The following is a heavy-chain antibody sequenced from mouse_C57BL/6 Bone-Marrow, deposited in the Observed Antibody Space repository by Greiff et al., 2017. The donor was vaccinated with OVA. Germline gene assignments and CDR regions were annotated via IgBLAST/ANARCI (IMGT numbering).Heavy chain of an antibody. J-gene: IGHJ2*01. CDR2: IYPGDGDT. D-gene: IGHD2-3*01. CDR1: GYAFSSSW. CDR3: AGWLLNY. Sequence: VKLMESGPELVKPGASVKISCKASGYAFSSSWMNWVKQRPGKGLEWIGRIYPGDGDTNYNGKFKGKATLTADKSSSTAYMQLSSLTSEDSAVYFCAGWLLNYWGQGTTLTVSS. V-gene: IGHV1-82*01.